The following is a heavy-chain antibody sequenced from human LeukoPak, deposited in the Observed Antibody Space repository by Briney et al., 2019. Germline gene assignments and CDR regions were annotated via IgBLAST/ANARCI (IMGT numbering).Heavy chain of an antibody. D-gene: IGHD2-2*01. CDR3: AVWGYCSSTSCFGGFDP. Sequence: ASVKVSCKASGYTFTGYYMHWVRQAPGQGLEWMGWINPNSGGTNYAQKFQGRVTMTRDTSISTAYMELSRLRSDDTAVYYCAVWGYCSSTSCFGGFDPWGQGNPGHRLL. J-gene: IGHJ5*02. V-gene: IGHV1-2*02. CDR2: INPNSGGT. CDR1: GYTFTGYY.